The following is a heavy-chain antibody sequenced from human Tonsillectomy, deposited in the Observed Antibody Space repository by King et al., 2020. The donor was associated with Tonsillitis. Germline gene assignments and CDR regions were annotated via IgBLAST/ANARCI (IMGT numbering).Heavy chain of an antibody. V-gene: IGHV3-23*04. CDR1: GFAFSSYA. J-gene: IGHJ6*02. CDR2: ITDSGSKT. D-gene: IGHD1-26*01. Sequence: VQLVESGGAWVQPGGSLRLSCAASGFAFSSYAMSWVRQAPGKGPEGVSAITDSGSKTYYADSVEGRPTISRDNSKNTLYLQMNSRRAEDTAIYYCARGSWGVGPYYGMDVWGRGTTVTVSS. CDR3: ARGSWGVGPYYGMDV.